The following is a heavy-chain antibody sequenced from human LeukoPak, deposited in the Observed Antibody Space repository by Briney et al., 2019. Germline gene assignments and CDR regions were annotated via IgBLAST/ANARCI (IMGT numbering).Heavy chain of an antibody. Sequence: SETLSLTCTVSGGSISSYYWSWIRQPPGKGLEWIGYIYYSGSTNYNPSLKSRVTISVDTSKNQFSLKLSSVTAADTAVYYCARQSDGSGSYRDAFDIWGQGTMVTVSS. CDR1: GGSISSYY. J-gene: IGHJ3*02. CDR3: ARQSDGSGSYRDAFDI. D-gene: IGHD3-10*01. CDR2: IYYSGST. V-gene: IGHV4-59*08.